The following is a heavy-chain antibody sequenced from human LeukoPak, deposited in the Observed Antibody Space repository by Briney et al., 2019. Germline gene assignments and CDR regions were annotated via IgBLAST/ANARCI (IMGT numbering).Heavy chain of an antibody. CDR3: SSSSYSSSDQGRVY. D-gene: IGHD6-13*01. V-gene: IGHV3-21*01. J-gene: IGHJ4*02. CDR1: GFTFSRYS. Sequence: GGSLRLSCAASGFTFSRYSINCVRHARGRGLEWVSAISSSSYIYYADSVKGRFTISRDNAKNSLCLQMNSLRAEDTAVYYWSSSSYSSSDQGRVYWGQGTLVTVSS. CDR2: ISSSSYI.